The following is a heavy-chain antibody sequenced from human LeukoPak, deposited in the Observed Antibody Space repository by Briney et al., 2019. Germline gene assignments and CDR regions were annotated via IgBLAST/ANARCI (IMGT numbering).Heavy chain of an antibody. V-gene: IGHV3-7*03. CDR3: ARWPHCQDF. CDR1: GFTFSDFY. CDR2: INKDGSEE. Sequence: QTGGSLRLSCAASGFTFSDFYMSWVRQAPGKGLEWVANINKDGSEEKYVDSVKGRFTISRDNAKNSLYLQMSSLRADDTAVYYCARWPHCQDFWGRGTRVTVFS. J-gene: IGHJ4*02.